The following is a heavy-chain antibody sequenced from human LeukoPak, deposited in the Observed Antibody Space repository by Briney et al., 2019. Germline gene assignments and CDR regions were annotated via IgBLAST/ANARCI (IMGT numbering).Heavy chain of an antibody. CDR3: ARGTRDYGFDY. J-gene: IGHJ4*02. Sequence: GGSLRLSCAASGFTLSGYWMNWVRQAPGKGLEWVSYISSSSSTIYYADSVKGRFTISRDNAKNSLYLQMNSLRAEDTAVYYCARGTRDYGFDYWGQGTLVTVSS. D-gene: IGHD4-17*01. CDR2: ISSSSSTI. V-gene: IGHV3-48*04. CDR1: GFTLSGYW.